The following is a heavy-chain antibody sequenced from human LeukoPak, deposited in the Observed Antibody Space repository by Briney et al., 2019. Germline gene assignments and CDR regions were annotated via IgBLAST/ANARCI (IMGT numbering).Heavy chain of an antibody. CDR2: INHSAST. Sequence: SETLSLTCAVYGASFSGYYWSWIRQPPGKGLEWIGEINHSASTNYNPSLKSRVTIPGDTSKNQFSLKLSSVTAADTALYYCARGDRPREVPPRIRKKNAFDIWGQGTMVTVSS. CDR1: GASFSGYY. CDR3: ARGDRPREVPPRIRKKNAFDI. V-gene: IGHV4-34*01. D-gene: IGHD2-2*01. J-gene: IGHJ3*02.